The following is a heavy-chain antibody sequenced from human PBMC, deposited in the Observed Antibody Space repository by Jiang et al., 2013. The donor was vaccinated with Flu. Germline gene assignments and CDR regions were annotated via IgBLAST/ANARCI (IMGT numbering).Heavy chain of an antibody. CDR3: ARVGYYYDSSGYYYYYYGMDV. CDR2: ISAYNGNT. D-gene: IGHD3-22*01. Sequence: GAEVKKPGASVKVSCKASGYTFTSYGISWVRQAPGQGLEWMGWISAYNGNTNYAQKLQGRVTMTTDTSTSTAYMELRSLRSDDTAVYYCARVGYYYDSSGYYYYYYGMDVWGQGTTVTVSS. J-gene: IGHJ6*02. V-gene: IGHV1-18*01. CDR1: GYTFTSYG.